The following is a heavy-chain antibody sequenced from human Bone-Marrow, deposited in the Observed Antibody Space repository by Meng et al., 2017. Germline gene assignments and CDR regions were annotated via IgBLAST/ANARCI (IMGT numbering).Heavy chain of an antibody. CDR3: ARESSGSPLDY. CDR2: TYYRSRWYT. J-gene: IGHJ4*02. CDR1: GDSVSSTSAA. D-gene: IGHD1-26*01. V-gene: IGHV6-1*02. Sequence: QVQVKQSVPGLLKPPQNLYLPCTISGDSVSSTSAAWHWIRRSPSRGLEWLGRTYYRSRWYTDYAVSVKSRININPDTTENHFSLQLNSVTPEDTAVYYCARESSGSPLDYWGRGTLVTVSS.